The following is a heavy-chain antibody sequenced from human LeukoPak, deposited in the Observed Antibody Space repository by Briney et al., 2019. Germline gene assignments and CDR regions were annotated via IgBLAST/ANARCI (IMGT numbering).Heavy chain of an antibody. Sequence: GASVKVSFKASGYTFTGYYMHWVRQAPGQGLEWMGWINPNSGGTNYAQKFQGRVTMTRDTSISTAYMELSRLRSDDTAVYYCASGCSSTSCPIDYWGQGTLVTVSS. CDR3: ASGCSSTSCPIDY. CDR1: GYTFTGYY. CDR2: INPNSGGT. V-gene: IGHV1-2*02. D-gene: IGHD2-2*01. J-gene: IGHJ4*02.